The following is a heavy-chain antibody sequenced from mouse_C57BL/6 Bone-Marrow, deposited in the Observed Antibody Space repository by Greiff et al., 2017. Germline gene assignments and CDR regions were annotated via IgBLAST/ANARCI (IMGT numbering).Heavy chain of an antibody. CDR1: GYAFTNYL. D-gene: IGHD1-3*01. CDR2: INPGSGGT. J-gene: IGHJ2*01. V-gene: IGHV1-54*01. Sequence: QVQLQQSGAELVRPGTSVKVSCKASGYAFTNYLIEWVKQRPGQGLEWIGVINPGSGGTNYNEKFKGKATLTAAKSSSTAYMQLSSLTSEDSAVYFCAREGSSGDGYWGQGTTLTVSS. CDR3: AREGSSGDGY.